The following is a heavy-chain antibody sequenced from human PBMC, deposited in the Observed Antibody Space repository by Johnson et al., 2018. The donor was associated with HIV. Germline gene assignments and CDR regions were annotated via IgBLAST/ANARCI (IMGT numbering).Heavy chain of an antibody. CDR3: ARVRLPDSFDI. Sequence: QVQLVESGGGVVQPGRSLRLSCAASGFTFSSYAMHWVRQAPGKGLEWVAVISYDGSNKYYADSVKGRFTISRDNSKNTLYLQRNSLRAEDTAVYYCARVRLPDSFDIWGQGTMVTVSS. J-gene: IGHJ3*02. CDR2: ISYDGSNK. V-gene: IGHV3-30*04. CDR1: GFTFSSYA.